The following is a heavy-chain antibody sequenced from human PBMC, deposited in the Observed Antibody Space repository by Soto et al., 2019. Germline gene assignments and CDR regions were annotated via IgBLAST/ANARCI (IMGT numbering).Heavy chain of an antibody. V-gene: IGHV4-34*01. J-gene: IGHJ4*02. CDR2: INHSGST. D-gene: IGHD3-10*01. CDR3: ATISPMVRGVNPLDY. CDR1: GGSFSGYY. Sequence: PSETLSLTCAVYGGSFSGYYWSWIRQPPGKGLEWIGEINHSGSTNYNPSLKSRVTISVDTSKNQFSLKLSSVTAADTAVYYCATISPMVRGVNPLDYWGQGTLVIVSS.